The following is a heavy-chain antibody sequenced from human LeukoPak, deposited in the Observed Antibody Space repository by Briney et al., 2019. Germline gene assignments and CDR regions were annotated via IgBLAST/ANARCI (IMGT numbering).Heavy chain of an antibody. V-gene: IGHV3-15*01. Sequence: GWSLRRYCRAAGYSFSNAWGMWVHQVKRPLPDWAGGIKRQSDGATTQYAAPVKDRFTISRDKPKTTLYLQMNNLKTEATDVYYCTTEYYDSGSDIDVWGKGTTVTVSS. D-gene: IGHD3-22*01. CDR2: IKRQSDGATT. J-gene: IGHJ6*03. CDR3: TTEYYDSGSDIDV. CDR1: GYSFSNAW.